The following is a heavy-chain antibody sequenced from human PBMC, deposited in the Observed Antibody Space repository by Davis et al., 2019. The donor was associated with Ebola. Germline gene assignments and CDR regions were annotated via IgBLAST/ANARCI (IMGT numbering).Heavy chain of an antibody. CDR1: GYTFTDYN. J-gene: IGHJ4*02. V-gene: IGHV1-2*06. D-gene: IGHD4-11*01. CDR3: ARGHNYAHEY. Sequence: ASVTVSCKASGYTFTDYNIHWMRQAPGQELEWLGRVILKSGATNYAQKFQGRVTMTRDTSISTVYMELSSLRYDDTADYYCARGHNYAHEYWGQGTLVTVSS. CDR2: VILKSGAT.